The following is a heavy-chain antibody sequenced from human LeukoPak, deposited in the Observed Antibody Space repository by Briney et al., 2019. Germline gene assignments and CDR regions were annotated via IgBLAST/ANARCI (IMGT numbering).Heavy chain of an antibody. CDR2: IYRSGST. D-gene: IGHD3-22*01. Sequence: SGTLSLTCAVSGGSISSSNWWSWVRQPPGKGLEWIGEIYRSGSTNYNPSLKSRVTISVDKSKNQFSLKLSSVTAADTAVYYCARDYDDSSGYYWDRAFDIWGQGTMVTVSS. CDR1: GGSISSSNW. J-gene: IGHJ3*02. V-gene: IGHV4-4*02. CDR3: ARDYDDSSGYYWDRAFDI.